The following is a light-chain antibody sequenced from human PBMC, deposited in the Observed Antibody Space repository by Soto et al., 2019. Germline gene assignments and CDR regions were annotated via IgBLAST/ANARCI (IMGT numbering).Light chain of an antibody. Sequence: QSVLTQPPSASGTPGQRVTIFCPGSSSNIGSDNVNWYQQLPGTAPKLLMYKNNQRPSGVPDRFSGSKSGTSASLAISGLQSEDEADYYCAVWDARLSGYVFGTGTKVTLL. V-gene: IGLV1-44*01. CDR1: SSNIGSDN. CDR2: KNN. J-gene: IGLJ1*01. CDR3: AVWDARLSGYV.